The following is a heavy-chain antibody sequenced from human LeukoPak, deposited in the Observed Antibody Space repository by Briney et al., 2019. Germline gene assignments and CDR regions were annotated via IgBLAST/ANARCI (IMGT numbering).Heavy chain of an antibody. J-gene: IGHJ4*02. D-gene: IGHD3-22*01. Sequence: SETLSLTCTVSGDSISSSSYYWGWIRQPPGKGLEWIGSIYYSGSTYYNPSLKSRVTISVDTSKNQFSLKLSSVTAADTAVYYCARRGGRYYYDSSGYYNPFDYWGQGTLVTVSS. CDR1: GDSISSSSYY. CDR2: IYYSGST. V-gene: IGHV4-39*01. CDR3: ARRGGRYYYDSSGYYNPFDY.